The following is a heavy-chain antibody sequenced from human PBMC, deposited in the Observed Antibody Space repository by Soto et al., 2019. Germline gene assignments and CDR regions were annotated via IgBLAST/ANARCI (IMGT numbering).Heavy chain of an antibody. CDR1: GGSFSGYQ. D-gene: IGHD3-10*01. J-gene: IGHJ6*03. V-gene: IGHV4-34*01. Sequence: QVQLQQWGAGLLKPSETLSLTCAVYGGSFSGYQWTWIRQTPGKGLDWIGEINATGNINDNPSLKSRVTIFIDTAKKEISLKLTSVTAADTAVYYCARGLILWFGELSRRGGYYYYMDVWGKGTTVTVSS. CDR2: INATGNI. CDR3: ARGLILWFGELSRRGGYYYYMDV.